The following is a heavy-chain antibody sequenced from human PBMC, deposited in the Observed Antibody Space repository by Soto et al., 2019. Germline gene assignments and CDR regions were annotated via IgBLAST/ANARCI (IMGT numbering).Heavy chain of an antibody. CDR2: ISAYNGNT. V-gene: IGHV1-18*01. CDR3: AREGYYDYIWGSWNMDV. J-gene: IGHJ6*03. D-gene: IGHD3-16*01. CDR1: GYTFTSHG. Sequence: GASVKVSCKASGYTFTSHGISWVRQAPGQGLEWMGWISAYNGNTNYAQKLQGRVTMTTDTSTSTAYMELRSLRSDDTAVYYCAREGYYDYIWGSWNMDVWGKGTTVTVSS.